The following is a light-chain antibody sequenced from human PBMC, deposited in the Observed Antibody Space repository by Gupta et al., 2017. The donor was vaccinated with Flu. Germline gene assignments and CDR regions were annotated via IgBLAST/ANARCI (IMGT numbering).Light chain of an antibody. CDR3: QQYDESVPT. CDR1: QSVSSSY. J-gene: IGKJ4*01. CDR2: GAS. V-gene: IGKV3-20*01. Sequence: EIVLTQSPGTLSLSPGERATLSCRASQSVSSSYLTWYQQKPGQAPRLLIYGASNRAAGTPDRFSGSGSGTDFTLTVSRLEPEDSAVYYCQQYDESVPTFGGGTKVEIK.